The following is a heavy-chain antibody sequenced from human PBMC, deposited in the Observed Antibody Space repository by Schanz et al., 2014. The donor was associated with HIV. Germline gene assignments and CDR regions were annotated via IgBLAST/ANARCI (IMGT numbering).Heavy chain of an antibody. V-gene: IGHV3-48*02. CDR3: VRDCVSGCPADY. Sequence: MQLVESGGAVVRPGGSLRLSCAASGFMFSTYAMHWVRQAPGKGLEWVSKINSGSTIKNYADSVKGRFTISRDNAKNSLYLQMNSLREDDTAIYYCVRDCVSGCPADYWGQGTLVTVSS. J-gene: IGHJ4*02. D-gene: IGHD5-12*01. CDR2: INSGSTIK. CDR1: GFMFSTYA.